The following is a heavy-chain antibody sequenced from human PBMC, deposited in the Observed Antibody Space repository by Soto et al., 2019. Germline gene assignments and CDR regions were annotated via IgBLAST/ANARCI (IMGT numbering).Heavy chain of an antibody. V-gene: IGHV4-30-2*01. CDR3: AAGGGLPRYY. D-gene: IGHD5-12*01. Sequence: QLQLQESGSGLVKPSQTLSLTCAVSGGSISSGGYSWSWIRQPPGKGLEWIGYIYHSGSTYYNPSLKSRVTMSVDRAKNKFSLKLSSVTAADTAAYYCAAGGGLPRYYWGQGTLVTVSP. CDR1: GGSISSGGYS. J-gene: IGHJ4*02. CDR2: IYHSGST.